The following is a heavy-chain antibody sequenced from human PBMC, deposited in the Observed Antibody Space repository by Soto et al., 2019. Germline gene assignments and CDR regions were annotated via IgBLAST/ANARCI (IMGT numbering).Heavy chain of an antibody. CDR2: TYFSVST. D-gene: IGHD2-2*01. Sequence: SETLSLTCTVSGGSISYNYWNWIRQPPGKGLEWIGYTYFSVSTKYNPSLRSRVTISVDTSKNQFSLKLSSVTAADTAVYYCARDLEPYQLLGAFDIWGQGTMVTVSS. J-gene: IGHJ3*02. CDR3: ARDLEPYQLLGAFDI. V-gene: IGHV4-59*01. CDR1: GGSISYNY.